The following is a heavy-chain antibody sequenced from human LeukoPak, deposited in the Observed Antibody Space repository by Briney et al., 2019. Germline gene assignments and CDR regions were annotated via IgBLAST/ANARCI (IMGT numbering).Heavy chain of an antibody. D-gene: IGHD4-17*01. CDR1: RFVFTSSG. Sequence: GGSLRLSCAASRFVFTSSGMHWVRRAPGKGLEWVAYIRYDGTDKYYADSVKGRFTISRDNSKNTLSLQMNSLRAEDTAVYYCARDPTVTSVYYFDYWGQGTLVTVSS. V-gene: IGHV3-30*02. J-gene: IGHJ4*02. CDR3: ARDPTVTSVYYFDY. CDR2: IRYDGTDK.